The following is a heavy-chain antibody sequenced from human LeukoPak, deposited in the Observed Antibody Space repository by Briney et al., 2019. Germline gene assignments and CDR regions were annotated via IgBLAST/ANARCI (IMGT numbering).Heavy chain of an antibody. J-gene: IGHJ1*01. CDR1: GGSISSSSYY. CDR3: ARSLWTIPFQH. CDR2: IYYSGST. Sequence: TSETLSLTCTVSGGSISSSSYYWGWIRQLPGKGLEWIGSIYYSGSTYYNPSLKSRVTISVDTSKNQFSLKLSSVTAADTAVYYCARSLWTIPFQHWGQGTLVTVSS. D-gene: IGHD3-16*01. V-gene: IGHV4-39*01.